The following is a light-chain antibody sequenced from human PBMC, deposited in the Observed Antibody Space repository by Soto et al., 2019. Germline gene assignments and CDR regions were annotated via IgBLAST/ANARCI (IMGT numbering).Light chain of an antibody. CDR3: QSYDNTLSGLYV. Sequence: QSVLTQPPSVSGAPGQRVTISCTGSSSNIGAGYNVHWYQHLPGTAPKLLMYGNSNRPSGVPDRFSGSKSGTSASLAITGLQAEDEADYYCQSYDNTLSGLYVFGTGTQLTVL. V-gene: IGLV1-40*01. CDR2: GNS. J-gene: IGLJ1*01. CDR1: SSNIGAGYN.